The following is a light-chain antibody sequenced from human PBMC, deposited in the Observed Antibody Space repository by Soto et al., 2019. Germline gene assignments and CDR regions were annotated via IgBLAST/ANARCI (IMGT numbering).Light chain of an antibody. Sequence: EIVMTQSPATLSLSPGERATLSCRASQSVSSNLAWYQQKLGQAPRLLIYGASTRATGIPARFSGSGSGTEFTLTISSLQSEDFAVYYSQHYNNCLTFGGGTKVEIK. CDR1: QSVSSN. CDR3: QHYNNCLT. V-gene: IGKV3-15*01. J-gene: IGKJ4*01. CDR2: GAS.